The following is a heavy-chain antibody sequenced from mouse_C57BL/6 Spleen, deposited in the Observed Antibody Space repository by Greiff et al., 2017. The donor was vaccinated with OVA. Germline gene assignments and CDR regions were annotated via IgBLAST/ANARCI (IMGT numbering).Heavy chain of an antibody. CDR3: AREWLLSWFAY. D-gene: IGHD2-3*01. Sequence: DVKLVESGGGLVKPGGSLKLSCAASGFTFSDYGMHWVRQAPEKGLEWVAYISSGSSTIYYADTVKGRFTISRDNAKNTLFLQMTSLRSEDTAMYYCAREWLLSWFAYWGQGTLVTVSA. CDR2: ISSGSSTI. V-gene: IGHV5-17*01. CDR1: GFTFSDYG. J-gene: IGHJ3*01.